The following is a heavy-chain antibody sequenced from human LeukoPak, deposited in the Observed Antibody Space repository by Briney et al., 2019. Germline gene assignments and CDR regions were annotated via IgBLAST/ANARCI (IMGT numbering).Heavy chain of an antibody. Sequence: SGGSLRLSCEASGFTFNNYAMHWVRQAPGKGLEWVSIIAYDGSNKYYADSVKGRFTISRDNSKNTLFLQMNSLRTEDTAVYYCAKVRVIFNWNYAYYFDYWGQGTLVTVSS. CDR2: IAYDGSNK. CDR1: GFTFNNYA. J-gene: IGHJ4*02. D-gene: IGHD1-7*01. V-gene: IGHV3-30*18. CDR3: AKVRVIFNWNYAYYFDY.